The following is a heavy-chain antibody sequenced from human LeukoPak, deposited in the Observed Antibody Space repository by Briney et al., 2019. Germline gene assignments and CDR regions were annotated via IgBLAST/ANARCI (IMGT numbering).Heavy chain of an antibody. D-gene: IGHD3-22*01. J-gene: IGHJ3*02. CDR3: ARVDWMIGAFDI. V-gene: IGHV3-23*01. CDR2: IIGSGSRT. CDR1: GFTFSSYA. Sequence: PGGSLRLSCAASGFTFSSYAMSWVRQAPGKGLEWVSAIIGSGSRTYYADSVKGRFTISRDNSKNMLYLQLNSLRDEDTAVYYCARVDWMIGAFDIWGQGTMVTVSS.